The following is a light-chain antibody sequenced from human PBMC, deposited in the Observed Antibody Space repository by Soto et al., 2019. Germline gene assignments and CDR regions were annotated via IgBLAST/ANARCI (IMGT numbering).Light chain of an antibody. CDR2: KAS. J-gene: IGKJ1*01. Sequence: DIQMTQSPSTLPASVGDRVTITCRASQSVDNWLAWFQQKPGKAPKVLIHKASSLDSGVPSRFSGSGWGTEVTLTTTSLQPDDFAANYCQHYSACSPWTFGQGTKVQIK. CDR3: QHYSACSPWT. V-gene: IGKV1-5*03. CDR1: QSVDNW.